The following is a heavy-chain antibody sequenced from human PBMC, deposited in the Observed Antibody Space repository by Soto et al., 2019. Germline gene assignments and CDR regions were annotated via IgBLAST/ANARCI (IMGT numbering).Heavy chain of an antibody. Sequence: EVQLVESGGGLVQPGGSLRLSCTASGFTFSSYWMRWVRQAPGKGLEWVSRINSDGSSTNYADSVKGRFTISRDNARNTLYLQMNSLRAEDTAVYYCASILRRADDYWGQGTLVTVSS. V-gene: IGHV3-74*01. CDR3: ASILRRADDY. D-gene: IGHD4-17*01. J-gene: IGHJ4*02. CDR1: GFTFSSYW. CDR2: INSDGSST.